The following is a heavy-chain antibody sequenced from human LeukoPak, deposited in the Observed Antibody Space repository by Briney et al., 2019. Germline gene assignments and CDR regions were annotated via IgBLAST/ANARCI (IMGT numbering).Heavy chain of an antibody. Sequence: AGGSLRLSCAASGYTFSSYVMHWVRQAPGKGLEWVAIISYDGSNEYYADSVKGRFTISRDNARNSLYLQMDSLRAEDTAVYYCARGGNLYYYDSSGFDYWGQGTLVTVSS. V-gene: IGHV3-30*04. D-gene: IGHD3-22*01. CDR3: ARGGNLYYYDSSGFDY. J-gene: IGHJ4*02. CDR1: GYTFSSYV. CDR2: ISYDGSNE.